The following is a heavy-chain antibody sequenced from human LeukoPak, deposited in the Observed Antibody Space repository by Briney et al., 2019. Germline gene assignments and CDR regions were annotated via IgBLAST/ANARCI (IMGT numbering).Heavy chain of an antibody. CDR1: GFTFSSYA. D-gene: IGHD6-13*01. CDR3: ATPAAGPGAEYSLY. J-gene: IGHJ1*01. Sequence: GGSLRLSCAASGFTFSSYAMSWVRQAPGKGLEWVSGISESGDTTYFADSVKGRFTTSRDNAKNSLDLQMNSLKVEDTAVYYCATPAAGPGAEYSLYWGQGTLVIVSS. CDR2: ISESGDTT. V-gene: IGHV3-23*01.